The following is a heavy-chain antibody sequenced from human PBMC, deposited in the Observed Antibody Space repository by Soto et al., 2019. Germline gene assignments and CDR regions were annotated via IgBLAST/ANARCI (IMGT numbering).Heavy chain of an antibody. J-gene: IGHJ4*02. CDR3: ARDSGYDTTGYSPFDH. D-gene: IGHD3-22*01. CDR1: GYTFSDHI. CDR2: IKPYNGDT. V-gene: IGHV1-2*02. Sequence: GASVKVSCKTSGYTFSDHIIHWLRQVPGQRLEWMGWIKPYNGDTGYAQKFQGRVTLTGATTITTVYMELNSLGSDYTAVYFCARDSGYDTTGYSPFDHWGQGALVTVSS.